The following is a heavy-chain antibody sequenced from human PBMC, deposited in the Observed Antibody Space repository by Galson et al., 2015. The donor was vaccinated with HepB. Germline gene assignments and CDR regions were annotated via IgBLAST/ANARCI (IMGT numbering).Heavy chain of an antibody. V-gene: IGHV3-33*01. CDR3: AREGPGYSSSWYPGCDY. J-gene: IGHJ4*02. CDR2: IWYDGSNK. CDR1: GFTFSSYG. Sequence: SLRLSCAASGFTFSSYGMHWVRQAPGKGLEWVAVIWYDGSNKYYADSVKGRFTISRDNSKNTLYLQMNSLRAEDTAVYYCAREGPGYSSSWYPGCDYWGQGTLVTVSS. D-gene: IGHD6-13*01.